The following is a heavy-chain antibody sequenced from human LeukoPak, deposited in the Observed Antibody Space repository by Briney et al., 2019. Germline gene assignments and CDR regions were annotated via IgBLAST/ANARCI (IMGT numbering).Heavy chain of an antibody. D-gene: IGHD3-22*01. CDR3: ARDFHDGSGPPRNFQH. CDR1: GYTFTSYY. Sequence: GASVKVSCKASGYTFTSYYMHWVRQAPGQGLEWMGIINPSGGSTSYAQKFQGRITMTRDTSTSTVYMEPSSLRSEDTAVYYCARDFHDGSGPPRNFQHWGQGTLVTVSS. V-gene: IGHV1-46*01. CDR2: INPSGGST. J-gene: IGHJ1*01.